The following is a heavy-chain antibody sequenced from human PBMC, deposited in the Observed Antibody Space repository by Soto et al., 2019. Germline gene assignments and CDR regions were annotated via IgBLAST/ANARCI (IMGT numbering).Heavy chain of an antibody. J-gene: IGHJ4*02. D-gene: IGHD6-13*01. Sequence: GGSLRLSCAASGFTFSSYAMHWVRQAPGKGLEWVAVISYDGSNKYYADSVKGRFTISRDNSKNTLYLQMNSLRAEDTAVYYCARDEGFRPSSWFRLPDYWGQGTLVTVSS. V-gene: IGHV3-30-3*01. CDR2: ISYDGSNK. CDR3: ARDEGFRPSSWFRLPDY. CDR1: GFTFSSYA.